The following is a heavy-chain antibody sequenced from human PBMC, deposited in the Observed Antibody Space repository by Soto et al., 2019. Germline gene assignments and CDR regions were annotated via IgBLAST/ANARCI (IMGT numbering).Heavy chain of an antibody. CDR3: ARERSAAGRGWFDP. D-gene: IGHD6-13*01. Sequence: QVQLVQSGAEVKKPGASVKVSCKASGYTFTSYDINWVRQATGQGLEWMGWMNPNSGNTGYAQKFQGRVTMTRNTSMSTADMELDSLRSEDRAVYYCARERSAAGRGWFDPGGKGTLVTVTS. J-gene: IGHJ5*02. CDR2: MNPNSGNT. V-gene: IGHV1-8*01. CDR1: GYTFTSYD.